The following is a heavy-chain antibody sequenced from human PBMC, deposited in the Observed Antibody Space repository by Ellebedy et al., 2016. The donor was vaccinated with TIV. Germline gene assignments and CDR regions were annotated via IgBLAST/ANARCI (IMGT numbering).Heavy chain of an antibody. CDR3: ASTGGDGFNLYY. D-gene: IGHD5-24*01. CDR1: GDTLTRHG. CDR2: IGAYNGNP. V-gene: IGHV1-18*04. J-gene: IGHJ4*02. Sequence: AASVKVSCKASGDTLTRHGLSWVRQAPGQGLAWMGWIGAYNGNPHYAQKIQGRVTMTTDTSTRTVYMELRSLRSDDTAVYYCASTGGDGFNLYYWGQGTLVTVSS.